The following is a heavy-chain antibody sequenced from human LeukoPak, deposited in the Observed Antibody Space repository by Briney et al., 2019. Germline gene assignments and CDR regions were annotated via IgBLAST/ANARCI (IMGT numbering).Heavy chain of an antibody. CDR3: ARGPSRSPNYYYYYMDV. D-gene: IGHD5/OR15-5a*01. V-gene: IGHV1-2*02. CDR2: INPNSGVT. J-gene: IGHJ6*03. Sequence: ASVKVSCKASGYTFTDDYVHWVRQAPGQGLEWMGWINPNSGVTNYAQKFQGRVTMTRNTSISTAYMELSSLRSEDTAVYYCARGPSRSPNYYYYYMDVWGKGTTVTISS. CDR1: GYTFTDDY.